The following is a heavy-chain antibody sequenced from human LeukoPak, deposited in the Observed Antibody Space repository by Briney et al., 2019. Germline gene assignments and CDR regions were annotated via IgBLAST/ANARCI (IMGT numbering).Heavy chain of an antibody. J-gene: IGHJ4*02. CDR1: GGSFSGYY. CDR3: ARSRIVVIAAAGAPFDY. CDR2: IDHSGST. Sequence: SETLSLTCAVYGGSFSGYYWSWIRQPPGKGLEWIGEIDHSGSTNYNPSLKSRVTISVDTSKNQFSLKLSSVTAADTAVYYCARSRIVVIAAAGAPFDYWGQGTLVTVSS. D-gene: IGHD6-13*01. V-gene: IGHV4-34*01.